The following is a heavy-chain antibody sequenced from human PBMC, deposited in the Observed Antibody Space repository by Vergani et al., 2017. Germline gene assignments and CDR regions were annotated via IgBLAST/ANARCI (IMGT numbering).Heavy chain of an antibody. J-gene: IGHJ4*02. CDR2: IIPILGTA. V-gene: IGHV1-2*02. CDR1: GYTFTSYA. D-gene: IGHD6-6*01. CDR3: ARISRSSSSSVY. Sequence: QVQLVQSGSELKKPGASVKVSCKASGYTFTSYAMNWVRQAPGQGLEWMGRIIPILGTANYAQKFQGRVTMTRDTSISTAYMELSRLRSDDTAVYYCARISRSSSSSVYWGQGTLVTVSS.